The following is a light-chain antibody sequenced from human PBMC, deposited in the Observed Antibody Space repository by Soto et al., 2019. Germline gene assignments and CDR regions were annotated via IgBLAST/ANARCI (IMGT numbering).Light chain of an antibody. CDR3: CSYSGSSTFYV. J-gene: IGLJ1*01. CDR2: EGS. V-gene: IGLV2-23*01. CDR1: SSDVGSYNL. Sequence: QSVLTQPASVSGSPGQSITISCTGTSSDVGSYNLVSWYQQHPGKAPKLMIYEGSKRPSGVSNRFSGSKFGNTASLTISGLQAEDEADYYCCSYSGSSTFYVFGTGTKLTVX.